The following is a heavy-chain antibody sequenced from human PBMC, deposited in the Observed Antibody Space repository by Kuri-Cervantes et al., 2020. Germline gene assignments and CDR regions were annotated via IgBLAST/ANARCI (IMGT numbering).Heavy chain of an antibody. V-gene: IGHV4-59*12. CDR3: ARDLRREYDY. J-gene: IGHJ4*02. Sequence: SETLSLTCTVSGGSISSYYWSWIRQPPGKGLEWIGYIYYSGSTNYNPSLKSRVTISVDKSKNQFSLKLSSVTAADTAVYYCARDLRREYDYWGQGTLVTVSS. D-gene: IGHD5-24*01. CDR2: IYYSGST. CDR1: GGSISSYY.